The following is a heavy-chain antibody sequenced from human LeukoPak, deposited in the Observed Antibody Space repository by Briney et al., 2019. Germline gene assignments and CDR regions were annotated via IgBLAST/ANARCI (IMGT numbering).Heavy chain of an antibody. D-gene: IGHD3-9*01. V-gene: IGHV1-2*06. CDR2: INPNSGGT. CDR3: ARDSEAPRYFDWLTPRGYYYMDV. Sequence: ASVKVSCKASGYTFTGYDMHWVRQAPGQGLEWMGRINPNSGGTNYAQKFQGRVTMTRDTSISAAYMELSRLRSDDTAVYYCARDSEAPRYFDWLTPRGYYYMDVWGKGTTVTVSS. J-gene: IGHJ6*03. CDR1: GYTFTGYD.